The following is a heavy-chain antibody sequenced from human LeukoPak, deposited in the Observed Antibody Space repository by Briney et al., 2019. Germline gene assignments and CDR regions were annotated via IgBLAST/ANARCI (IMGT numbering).Heavy chain of an antibody. V-gene: IGHV3-74*01. CDR3: AGNRAGWFDP. CDR2: INTDGSTT. D-gene: IGHD2/OR15-2a*01. CDR1: GFTFSSYW. J-gene: IGHJ5*02. Sequence: PGGSLRLSCAASGFTFSSYWMHWVRQAPGKGLVWVSRINTDGSTTTYADSVKGRFTISRDNAKNTLYLQMNSLRVEDTAVYYCAGNRAGWFDPWGQGTLVTVSS.